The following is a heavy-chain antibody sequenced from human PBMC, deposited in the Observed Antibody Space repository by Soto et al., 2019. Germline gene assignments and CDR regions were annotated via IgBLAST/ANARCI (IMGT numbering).Heavy chain of an antibody. CDR2: VYHTGNA. J-gene: IGHJ6*02. Sequence: TSETLSLTCTVCGGSITTAGYSWSWIRQPPGKALEWIGYVYHTGNAYPKPSLKSRVTISLDRSKNQFSLKMTSVTAADTALYYCASRPFYYYGLDVWGQGTTVTVSS. CDR3: ASRPFYYYGLDV. CDR1: GGSITTAGYS. V-gene: IGHV4-30-2*01.